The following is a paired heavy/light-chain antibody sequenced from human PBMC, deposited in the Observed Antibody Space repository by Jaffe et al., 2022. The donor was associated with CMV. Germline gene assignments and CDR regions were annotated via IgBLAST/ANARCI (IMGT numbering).Heavy chain of an antibody. Sequence: EVHLVESGGGLVQPGGSLRLSCAASGFTFNNYWMHWVRQAPGKGLVWVSRINTDGSDTEYADSVKGRFTISRDNAKKTLYLQMDSLRVEDTAVYYCAPRGIIGGSFDPWGQGTLVTVSS. CDR3: APRGIIGGSFDP. CDR1: GFTFNNYW. V-gene: IGHV3-74*03. D-gene: IGHD3-16*01. J-gene: IGHJ5*02. CDR2: INTDGSDT.
Light chain of an antibody. CDR1: HSLLHSNGYTY. J-gene: IGKJ1*01. CDR3: MQGLQTPQT. CDR2: LGS. Sequence: DIVMTQSPLSLPVTPGEPASISCRSSHSLLHSNGYTYLDWYLQKPGQSPKLLIYLGSNRASGVPDRFTGSGSGTDFTLKISRVEAEDVGVYYCMQGLQTPQTFGQGTKVEVK. V-gene: IGKV2-28*01.